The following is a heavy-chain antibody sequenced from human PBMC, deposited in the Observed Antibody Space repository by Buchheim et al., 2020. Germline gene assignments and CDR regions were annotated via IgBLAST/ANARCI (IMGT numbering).Heavy chain of an antibody. Sequence: QVQLVESGGGVVQPGRSLRLSCAASGFTFSSYAMHWVRQAPGKGLEWVAVISYDGSNKYYADSVKGRFTISRDNSKNTLYLQMNSLRAEDTAVYYCAKDAEQRAADGDYWGQGTL. J-gene: IGHJ4*02. CDR2: ISYDGSNK. CDR1: GFTFSSYA. CDR3: AKDAEQRAADGDY. V-gene: IGHV3-30-3*01. D-gene: IGHD6-13*01.